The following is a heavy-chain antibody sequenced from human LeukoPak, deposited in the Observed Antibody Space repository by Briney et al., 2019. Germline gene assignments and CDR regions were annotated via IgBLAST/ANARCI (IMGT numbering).Heavy chain of an antibody. CDR3: AGDGSEGWVDY. J-gene: IGHJ4*02. CDR2: IYYSGST. D-gene: IGHD2-15*01. CDR1: GGSISSGGYY. V-gene: IGHV4-31*03. Sequence: PSETLSLTCTVSGGSISSGGYYWSWIRQHPGKGLEWIGYIYYSGSTYYNPSLKSRVTISVDTSKNQFSLKLSSATAADTAVYYGAGDGSEGWVDYWGQGTLVTVSS.